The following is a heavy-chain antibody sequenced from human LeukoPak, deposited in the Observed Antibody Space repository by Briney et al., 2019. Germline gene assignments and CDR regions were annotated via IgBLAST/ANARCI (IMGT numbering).Heavy chain of an antibody. CDR2: IHYSGDT. CDR3: ARVVAYDSTGYYLYYFDY. D-gene: IGHD3-22*01. J-gene: IGHJ4*02. CDR1: GGSASSGGYY. Sequence: SETLSLTCTVSGGSASSGGYYWSWIRQHPGKGLEWIGYIHYSGDTHYSPSLKSRLTISVDTSKNQFSLRLRSVTAADTAVYYCARVVAYDSTGYYLYYFDYWGQGTLVTVAA. V-gene: IGHV4-31*03.